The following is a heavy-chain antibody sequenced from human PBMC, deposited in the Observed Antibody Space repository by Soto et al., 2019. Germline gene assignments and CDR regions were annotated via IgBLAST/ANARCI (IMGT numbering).Heavy chain of an antibody. CDR3: TTDQGYYDSSVYHSHYFDY. J-gene: IGHJ4*02. CDR2: IKSKTDGGTT. D-gene: IGHD3-22*01. Sequence: GGSLRLSCAASGFTFSNAWMNWVRQAPGKGLEWVGRIKSKTDGGTTDYAAPVKGRFTISRDDSKNTLYLQMNSLKTEDTAVYYCTTDQGYYDSSVYHSHYFDYWGQGTLVTVSS. CDR1: GFTFSNAW. V-gene: IGHV3-15*07.